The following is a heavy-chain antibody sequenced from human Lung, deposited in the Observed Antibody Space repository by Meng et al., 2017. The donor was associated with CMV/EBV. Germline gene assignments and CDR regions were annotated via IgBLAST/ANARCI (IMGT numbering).Heavy chain of an antibody. J-gene: IGHJ4*02. CDR1: GFSIRDYG. Sequence: GGSLRLSCAASGFSIRDYGMAWVRQAPGKGLEWVAVISYDGSNKYYADSVKGRFTISRDNSKNTLYLQMNSLRAEDTAVYYCARDLIAYSSGRYGLYFDYWGQGTLVTVSS. CDR3: ARDLIAYSSGRYGLYFDY. CDR2: ISYDGSNK. D-gene: IGHD6-19*01. V-gene: IGHV3-30*03.